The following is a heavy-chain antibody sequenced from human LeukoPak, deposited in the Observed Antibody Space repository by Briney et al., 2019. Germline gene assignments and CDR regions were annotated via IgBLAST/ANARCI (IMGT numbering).Heavy chain of an antibody. J-gene: IGHJ4*02. CDR3: ARDHNYAFDN. D-gene: IGHD1-1*01. CDR1: GFPFSDYS. Sequence: QAGGSLRLSCTASGFPFSDYSMNWVSPAPGKGLEWISYIGISSGNTKYADSVRGRFTISADNAKNSLYLQMNSLRVEDTAVYYCARDHNYAFDNWGQGTLVSVSS. CDR2: IGISSGNT. V-gene: IGHV3-48*04.